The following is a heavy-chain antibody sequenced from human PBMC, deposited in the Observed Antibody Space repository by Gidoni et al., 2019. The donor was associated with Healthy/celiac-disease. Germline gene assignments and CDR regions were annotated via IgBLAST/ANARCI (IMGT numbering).Heavy chain of an antibody. CDR3: TTVLAGGYYYYGMDV. Sequence: LSWVRQAPGKGLVWVGRIKSKTDGGTTDYAAPVKGRFTISRDDSKNTLYLQMNSLKTEDTAVYYCTTVLAGGYYYYGMDVWGQGTTVTVSS. CDR2: IKSKTDGGTT. V-gene: IGHV3-15*01. D-gene: IGHD3-9*01. J-gene: IGHJ6*02.